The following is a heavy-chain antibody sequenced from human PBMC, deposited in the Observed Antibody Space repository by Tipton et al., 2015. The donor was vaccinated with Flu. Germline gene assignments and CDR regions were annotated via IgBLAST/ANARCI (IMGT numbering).Heavy chain of an antibody. J-gene: IGHJ4*02. CDR3: ARDLGSGTFTVDD. D-gene: IGHD3-10*01. CDR1: GYTFSIYN. CDR2: IYPSGGGT. V-gene: IGHV1-46*01. Sequence: QVQLVQSGNEVKKPGASVKISCKASGYTFSIYNIQWVRQAPGQGLEWMGIIYPSGGGTRYAQKFQGRVTVTRDKSTSTVYMELTSLRSEDTAVYYCARDLGSGTFTVDDWVKGTLVSVSS.